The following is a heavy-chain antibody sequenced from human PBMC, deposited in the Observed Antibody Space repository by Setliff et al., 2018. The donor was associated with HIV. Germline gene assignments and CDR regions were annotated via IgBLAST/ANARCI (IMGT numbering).Heavy chain of an antibody. J-gene: IGHJ5*02. CDR3: ARDMTYYFDSSGSFGWFDP. D-gene: IGHD3-22*01. CDR1: GGSIRSSTYY. CDR2: LHYSGNT. Sequence: SETLSLTCTVSGGSIRSSTYYWGWIRQSPGKGLEWIGSLHYSGNTYYISSLKSRVTISLDTSKNQFSLKLNSVTAADTAVYYCARDMTYYFDSSGSFGWFDPWGQGTLVTVSS. V-gene: IGHV4-39*07.